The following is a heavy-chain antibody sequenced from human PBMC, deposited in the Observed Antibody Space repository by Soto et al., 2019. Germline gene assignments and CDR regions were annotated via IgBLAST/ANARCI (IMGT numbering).Heavy chain of an antibody. CDR1: GGSISSGGYY. V-gene: IGHV4-31*03. D-gene: IGHD7-27*01. Sequence: QVQLQESGPGLVKPSQTLSLTCTVSGGSISSGGYYWSWIRQHPGKGLEWIGYIYYSGSTYYNPSLKSRVTIAVDTSKNQCSLKLSSVTAADTAVYYCAREGAQLGRYFDYWGQGTLVTVSS. J-gene: IGHJ4*02. CDR2: IYYSGST. CDR3: AREGAQLGRYFDY.